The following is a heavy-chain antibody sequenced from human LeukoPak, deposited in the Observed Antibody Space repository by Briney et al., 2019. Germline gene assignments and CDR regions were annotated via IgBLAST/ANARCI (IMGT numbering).Heavy chain of an antibody. CDR2: IGAYNGNT. V-gene: IGHV1-18*01. J-gene: IGHJ6*03. CDR1: GYTFTSYG. CDR3: ARQLLSWRGDYYYQYYMDV. Sequence: GASVKVSCKASGYTFTSYGISWVRQAPGQGLEWMGWIGAYNGNTNYAQRLQDRVIMTTDTSTSTAYMEVKSLRSDDTAVYYCARQLLSWRGDYYYQYYMDVWGKGTTVTVSS. D-gene: IGHD2-2*01.